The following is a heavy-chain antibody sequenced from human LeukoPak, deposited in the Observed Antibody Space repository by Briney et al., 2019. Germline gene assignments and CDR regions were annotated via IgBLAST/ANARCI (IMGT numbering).Heavy chain of an antibody. CDR3: AKVRWGSDNALDS. Sequence: GGSLRLSCTVSGFTVSSNSMSWVRQAPGKGLEWVSFIYSDNTHYSDSVKGRFTISRDNSMNTLYLQMNSLRAEDTAVYYCAKVRWGSDNALDSWGQGTLVTGSS. CDR2: IYSDNT. V-gene: IGHV3-66*03. J-gene: IGHJ4*02. D-gene: IGHD3-16*01. CDR1: GFTVSSNS.